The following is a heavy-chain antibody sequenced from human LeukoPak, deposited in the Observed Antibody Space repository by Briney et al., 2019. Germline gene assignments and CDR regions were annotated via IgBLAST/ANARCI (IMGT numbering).Heavy chain of an antibody. CDR2: IRYDGSNK. Sequence: PGGSLRLSCAASGFTFSSYGMHWVRQAPGKGLEWVAFIRYDGSNKYYADSVKGRFTISRDNSKNTLYLQMNSLRAEDTAVYYCAKDPYYYDSSGYPHYWGQGTLVTVSS. J-gene: IGHJ4*02. D-gene: IGHD3-22*01. CDR3: AKDPYYYDSSGYPHY. CDR1: GFTFSSYG. V-gene: IGHV3-30*02.